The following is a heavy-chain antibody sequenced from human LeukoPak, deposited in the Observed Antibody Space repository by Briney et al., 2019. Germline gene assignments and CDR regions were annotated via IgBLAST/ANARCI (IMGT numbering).Heavy chain of an antibody. D-gene: IGHD4-17*01. CDR2: ISSNGGST. CDR3: ARDYGDWVHWFDP. V-gene: IGHV3-64*01. Sequence: PGGSLRLSCAASGFTFSSYAMHWVRQAPGKGLEYVSAISSNGGSTYYANSVKGRFTISRDNSKNTLYLQMGSLRAEDMAVYYCARDYGDWVHWFDPWGQGTLVTVSS. J-gene: IGHJ5*02. CDR1: GFTFSSYA.